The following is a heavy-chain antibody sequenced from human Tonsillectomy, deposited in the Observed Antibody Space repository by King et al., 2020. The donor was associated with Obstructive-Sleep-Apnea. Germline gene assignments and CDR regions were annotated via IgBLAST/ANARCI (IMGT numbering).Heavy chain of an antibody. V-gene: IGHV4-59*01. D-gene: IGHD3-16*01. CDR2: IYHSGCT. J-gene: IGHJ4*02. CDR3: ARGRFGAYFDY. Sequence: VQLQESGPGLVKPSETLSLTCNVSGGSISNSYWSWIRQPPGKGLEWIGYIYHSGCTEFLPSLRGRVTISLDTSKNQFSLKLSSVTAADTALYYCARGRFGAYFDYWGQGTLVTVSA. CDR1: GGSISNSY.